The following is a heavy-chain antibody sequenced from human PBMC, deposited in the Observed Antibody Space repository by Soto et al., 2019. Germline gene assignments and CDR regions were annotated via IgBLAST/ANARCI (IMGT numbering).Heavy chain of an antibody. Sequence: GGSLRLSCAASGFSFSDAWMNWVRQAPGKGLEWVGRIKSKADGETADYATFVKGRFTISRDDSKNALFLQMNSLKTEDTAVYYCAKDEILVAGTVYYYGMDVWGQGTTVTVSS. V-gene: IGHV3-15*07. CDR3: AKDEILVAGTVYYYGMDV. J-gene: IGHJ6*02. D-gene: IGHD6-19*01. CDR2: IKSKADGETA. CDR1: GFSFSDAW.